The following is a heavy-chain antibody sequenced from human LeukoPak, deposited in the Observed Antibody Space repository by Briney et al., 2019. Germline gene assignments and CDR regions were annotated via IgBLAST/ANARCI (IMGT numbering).Heavy chain of an antibody. Sequence: ASVKVSCKASGYTFTSYGISWVRQAPGQGLEWMGWISAYNGNTNYAQKLQGRVTMTTDTSTSTAYMELRSLRSGDTAVYYCARDQYYDILTGYSQDAFDIWGQGTMVTVSS. D-gene: IGHD3-9*01. CDR1: GYTFTSYG. V-gene: IGHV1-18*01. CDR2: ISAYNGNT. J-gene: IGHJ3*02. CDR3: ARDQYYDILTGYSQDAFDI.